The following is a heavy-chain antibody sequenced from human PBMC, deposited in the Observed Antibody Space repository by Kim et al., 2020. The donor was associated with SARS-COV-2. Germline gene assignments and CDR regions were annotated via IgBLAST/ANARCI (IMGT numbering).Heavy chain of an antibody. CDR2: ITGSGRTT. D-gene: IGHD2-21*02. J-gene: IGHJ4*02. Sequence: GGSLRLSCAGSGFTFSTHPMGWVRQAPGKGLEWVSTITGSGRTTLYPDPVKGRFTISRDNARNTVFLQMNSLRVEDTAVYYCAKEPLFCGSDCYSLFDFLGQGTLVTVSS. CDR1: GFTFSTHP. CDR3: AKEPLFCGSDCYSLFDF. V-gene: IGHV3-23*01.